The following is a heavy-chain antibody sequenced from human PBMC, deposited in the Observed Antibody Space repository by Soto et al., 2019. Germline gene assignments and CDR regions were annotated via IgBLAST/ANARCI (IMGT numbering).Heavy chain of an antibody. Sequence: ASVKVSCKASGYTFTGYYMHWVRQAPGQGLEWMGWINPNSGGTNYAQKFQGWVTMTRDTSISTAYMELSRLRSDDTAVYYCARDPIVELDYYYGMDVWGQGTTVTVSS. D-gene: IGHD1-26*01. V-gene: IGHV1-2*04. CDR3: ARDPIVELDYYYGMDV. J-gene: IGHJ6*02. CDR1: GYTFTGYY. CDR2: INPNSGGT.